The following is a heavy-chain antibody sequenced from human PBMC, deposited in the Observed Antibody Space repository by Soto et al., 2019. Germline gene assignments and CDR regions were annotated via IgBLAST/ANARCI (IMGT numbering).Heavy chain of an antibody. CDR1: GFTFSSYA. V-gene: IGHV3-30-3*01. D-gene: IGHD6-13*01. CDR2: ISYDGSNK. Sequence: GGSLRLSCAASGFTFSSYAMHWVRQAPGKGLEWVAVISYDGSNKYYADSVKGRFTISRDNSKNTLYLQMNSLRAEDTAVYYCAGAAQRVRGSSSWRAPPENWGQGTLVTVSS. CDR3: AGAAQRVRGSSSWRAPPEN. J-gene: IGHJ4*02.